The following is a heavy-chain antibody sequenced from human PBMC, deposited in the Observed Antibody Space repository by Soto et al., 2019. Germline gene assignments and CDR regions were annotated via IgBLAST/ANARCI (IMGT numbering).Heavy chain of an antibody. D-gene: IGHD3-10*01. CDR2: ISGSGGST. Sequence: EVQLLESGGGLVQPGGSLRLSCAASGFTFSSYAMSWVRQAPGKGLEWVSAISGSGGSTYYADSVKGRFTISRDNSKNTLYLQMNSLRAEDTAVYYCARDRGFFGSGIDYWGQGTLVTVSS. J-gene: IGHJ4*02. V-gene: IGHV3-23*01. CDR1: GFTFSSYA. CDR3: ARDRGFFGSGIDY.